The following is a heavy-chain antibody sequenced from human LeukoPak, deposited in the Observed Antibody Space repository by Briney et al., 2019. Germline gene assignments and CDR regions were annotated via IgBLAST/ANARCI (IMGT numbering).Heavy chain of an antibody. Sequence: GGSLRLSCAASGFTFSSYAMHWVRQAPGKGLEWVAVISFDGSNKYYADSVKGRFTISRDNSKNTLYLQMNSLRAEDTTVYYCARDGDSGYFYSYFDSWGQGTLVTVSS. J-gene: IGHJ4*02. CDR2: ISFDGSNK. D-gene: IGHD5-12*01. CDR1: GFTFSSYA. V-gene: IGHV3-30-3*01. CDR3: ARDGDSGYFYSYFDS.